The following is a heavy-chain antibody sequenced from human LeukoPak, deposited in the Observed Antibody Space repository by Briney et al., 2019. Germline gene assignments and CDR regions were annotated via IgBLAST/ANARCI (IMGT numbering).Heavy chain of an antibody. D-gene: IGHD2/OR15-2a*01. CDR3: ARSFLDYMDV. Sequence: PSETLSLTCTVSGESINPYYWNWIRQPAGKGLEWIGHIYKSGSTNYNPSLKSRVTMSLDTSKNQFSLELRSVTAADTAVYFCARSFLDYMDVWGKGTTVTVSS. J-gene: IGHJ6*03. CDR1: GESINPYY. CDR2: IYKSGST. V-gene: IGHV4-4*07.